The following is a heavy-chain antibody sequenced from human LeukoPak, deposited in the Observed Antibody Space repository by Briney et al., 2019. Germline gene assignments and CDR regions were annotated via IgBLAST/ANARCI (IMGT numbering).Heavy chain of an antibody. CDR1: GYTFTSYD. D-gene: IGHD3-22*01. CDR3: ASDPKYYYDSSGYSGAFDI. CDR2: VNPNSGNT. V-gene: IGHV1-8*03. J-gene: IGHJ3*02. Sequence: ASVKVSCKASGYTFTSYDINWVRQATGQGLEWMGWVNPNSGNTGYAQKFQGRVTITTDESTSTAYMELSSLRSEDTAVYYCASDPKYYYDSSGYSGAFDIWGQGTMVTVSS.